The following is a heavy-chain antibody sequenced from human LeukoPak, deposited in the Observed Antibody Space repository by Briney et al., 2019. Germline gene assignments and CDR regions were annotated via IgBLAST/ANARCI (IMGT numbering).Heavy chain of an antibody. CDR3: VRERYCSGTSCFELGY. CDR1: GLTFRSYA. V-gene: IGHV3-23*01. J-gene: IGHJ4*02. Sequence: GGSLRLSCAASGLTFRSYAMSWVRQAPGNGLEWVSGISGRGGSTYHADSVKGRFTISRDNSKNTLLLQMNSLRAEDTAVYYCVRERYCSGTSCFELGYWGQGTLVTVSS. CDR2: ISGRGGST. D-gene: IGHD2-2*01.